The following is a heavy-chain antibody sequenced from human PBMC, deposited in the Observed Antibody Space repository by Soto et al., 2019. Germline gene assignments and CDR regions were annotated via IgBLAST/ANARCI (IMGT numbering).Heavy chain of an antibody. CDR2: INHSGST. CDR3: AAALGARSYYYYGMDV. Sequence: SETLSLTCAVYGGSFSGYYWSWIRQPPGKGLEWIGEINHSGSTNYNPSLKSRVTISVDTSKNQFSLKLSSVTAADTAVYYCAAALGARSYYYYGMDVWGQGTTVTVSS. V-gene: IGHV4-34*01. J-gene: IGHJ6*02. D-gene: IGHD1-26*01. CDR1: GGSFSGYY.